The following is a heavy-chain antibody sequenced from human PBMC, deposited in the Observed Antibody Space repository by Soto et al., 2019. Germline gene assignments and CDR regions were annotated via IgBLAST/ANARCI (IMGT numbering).Heavy chain of an antibody. CDR2: IYSGGST. V-gene: IGHV3-53*01. Sequence: GGSLRLSCAASGFTVSSNYMSWVRQAPGKGLEWVSVIYSGGSTYYADSVEGRFTISRDNSKNTLYLQMNSLRAEDTAVYYCGREEYYYDSTRENYYYGMDVWGQGTTVTVSS. CDR1: GFTVSSNY. CDR3: GREEYYYDSTRENYYYGMDV. J-gene: IGHJ6*02. D-gene: IGHD3-22*01.